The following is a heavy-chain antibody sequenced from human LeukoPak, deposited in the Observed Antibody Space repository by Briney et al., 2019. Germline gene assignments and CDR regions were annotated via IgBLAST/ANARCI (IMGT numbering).Heavy chain of an antibody. D-gene: IGHD1-1*01. CDR2: ISSLSNYI. J-gene: IGHJ4*02. Sequence: GGSLRLTCTASGLTFGDYAMNWVRQAPAKGLEWISSISSLSNYIYYADSVKGRFTISRDNAKNSLYLQMNSLRAEDTAVYYCARDWGNWDFDYWGQGTLVTVSS. CDR1: GLTFGDYA. CDR3: ARDWGNWDFDY. V-gene: IGHV3-21*01.